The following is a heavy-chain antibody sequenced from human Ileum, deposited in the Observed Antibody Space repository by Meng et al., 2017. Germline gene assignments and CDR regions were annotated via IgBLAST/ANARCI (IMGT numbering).Heavy chain of an antibody. CDR1: GFTFSGYG. J-gene: IGHJ4*02. V-gene: IGHV3-7*01. CDR2: INSDESQK. CDR3: ARVRGYCSGGSCFPPDY. D-gene: IGHD2-15*01. Sequence: GESLKISCAASGFTFSGYGLHWVRQAPGKGLEWVATINSDESQKYYVDSVKGRFTISRDNAKSSVYLQMNSLRAEDTAIYYCARVRGYCSGGSCFPPDYWGQGTLVTVSS.